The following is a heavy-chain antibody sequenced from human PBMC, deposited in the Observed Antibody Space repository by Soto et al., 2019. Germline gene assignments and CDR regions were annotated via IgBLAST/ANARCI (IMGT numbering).Heavy chain of an antibody. D-gene: IGHD3-10*01. J-gene: IGHJ6*02. Sequence: QVQLQESGPGLVKPSETLSLTCTVSGGSITNYYCSWFRQPPGKGLEWIGYINYDGYFAYNLSLKRRVTLSMDASKTQFSPMLESVTATDTAVYYCARHGFGPLHGLVDVWGPGTTVIVSS. V-gene: IGHV4-59*08. CDR1: GGSITNYY. CDR3: ARHGFGPLHGLVDV. CDR2: INYDGYF.